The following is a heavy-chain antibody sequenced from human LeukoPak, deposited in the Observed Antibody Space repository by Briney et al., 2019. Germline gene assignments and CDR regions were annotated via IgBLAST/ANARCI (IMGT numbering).Heavy chain of an antibody. J-gene: IGHJ4*02. CDR3: ATHRGYYGPGAIDY. D-gene: IGHD3-10*01. Sequence: ASVKVSCKASGYTFTGYYMHWVRQAPGQGLEWMGWINPNSGGTNYAQKFQGRVTMTRDTSISTAYMELSRLRSEDTAVYYCATHRGYYGPGAIDYWGQGTLVTVSS. V-gene: IGHV1-2*02. CDR1: GYTFTGYY. CDR2: INPNSGGT.